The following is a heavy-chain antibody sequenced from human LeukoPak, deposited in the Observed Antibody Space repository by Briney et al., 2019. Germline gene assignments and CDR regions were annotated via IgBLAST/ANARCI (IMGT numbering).Heavy chain of an antibody. V-gene: IGHV4-59*01. D-gene: IGHD6-6*01. Sequence: SSETLSLTCAVYGGSFSGYYWSWIRQPPGKGLEWIGYIYYSGSTNYNPSLKSRVTISVDTSKNQFSLKLSSVTAADTAVYYCARDGLGSSSPFYYFDYWGQGTLVTASS. J-gene: IGHJ4*02. CDR1: GGSFSGYY. CDR2: IYYSGST. CDR3: ARDGLGSSSPFYYFDY.